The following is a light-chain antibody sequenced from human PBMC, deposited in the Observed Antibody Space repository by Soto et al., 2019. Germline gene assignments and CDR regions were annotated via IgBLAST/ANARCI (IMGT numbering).Light chain of an antibody. J-gene: IGKJ1*01. CDR3: QQYNGFWT. CDR2: DAS. Sequence: DIQMTQSPSTLSASVGDRVTITCRASQNISDLLAWYQQKPGKAPKLLYYDASNFKSGVPSRFSGSRSGTEYTLTISSLQPDDFASYYCQQYNGFWTFGQGTKVEIK. V-gene: IGKV1-5*01. CDR1: QNISDL.